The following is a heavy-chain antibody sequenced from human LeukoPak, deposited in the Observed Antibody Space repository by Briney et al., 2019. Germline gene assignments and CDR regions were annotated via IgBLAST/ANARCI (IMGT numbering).Heavy chain of an antibody. J-gene: IGHJ5*02. CDR3: ARDGGGFDP. Sequence: SETLSLTCAVSGGSISSGGYSWSWIRQPPGKGLEWIGYIYHSGSTYYNPSLKSRVTISVDRSKNQFSLKLSSVTAADTAVYYCARDGGGFDPWGQGTLVTVPS. CDR2: IYHSGST. D-gene: IGHD3-10*01. CDR1: GGSISSGGYS. V-gene: IGHV4-30-2*01.